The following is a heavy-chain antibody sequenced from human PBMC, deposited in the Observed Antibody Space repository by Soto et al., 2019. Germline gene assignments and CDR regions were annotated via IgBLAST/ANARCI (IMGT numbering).Heavy chain of an antibody. V-gene: IGHV1-2*04. J-gene: IGHJ3*02. CDR1: GYTFTGYY. D-gene: IGHD6-19*01. CDR3: ARDGSTMAAAAFDI. Sequence: ASVKVSFKASGYTFTGYYMHWVRQAPGQGLEWMGWINPNSGGTNYAQKFQGWVTMTRDTSISTAYMELSRLRSDDTAVYYCARDGSTMAAAAFDIWCQGTMVTVSS. CDR2: INPNSGGT.